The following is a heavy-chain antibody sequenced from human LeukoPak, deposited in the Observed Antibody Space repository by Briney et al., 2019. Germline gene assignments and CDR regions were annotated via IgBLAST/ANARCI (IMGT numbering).Heavy chain of an antibody. V-gene: IGHV4-38-2*01. Sequence: SETLSLTCDVSGYSISSGYYWGWIRQPPGKGLEWIGSIYHSGSTYYNPSLKSRVTISVDTSKNQFSLKLSSVTAADTAVYYCARPKYSSSHFDYWGQGTLVTVSS. CDR1: GYSISSGYY. J-gene: IGHJ4*02. CDR2: IYHSGST. CDR3: ARPKYSSSHFDY. D-gene: IGHD6-6*01.